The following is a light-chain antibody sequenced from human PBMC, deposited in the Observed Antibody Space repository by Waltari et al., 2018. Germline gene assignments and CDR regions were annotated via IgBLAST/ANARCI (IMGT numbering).Light chain of an antibody. J-gene: IGKJ1*01. Sequence: AIQKKKSPYSQYASVGDRVTITCRASQGIRDDLGWYQQKPGNATKLLIYCTSILQSGVPSRFSGSGSDTDFTLTISSLQPEDFAAYYCLQDHSYPRTFGQGTRVEIK. V-gene: IGKV1-6*01. CDR1: QGIRDD. CDR3: LQDHSYPRT. CDR2: CTS.